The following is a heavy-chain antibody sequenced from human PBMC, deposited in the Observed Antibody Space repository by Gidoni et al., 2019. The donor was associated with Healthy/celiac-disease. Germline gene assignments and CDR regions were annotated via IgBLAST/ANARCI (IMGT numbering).Heavy chain of an antibody. Sequence: QVQLQESGPGLVKPSETLSLTCTVSGRSISSYYWSWIRQPPGKGLEWIGYIYYSGSTNYNPSLKSRVTISVDTSKNQFSLKLSSVTAADTAVYYCARGEPLTVSSPYFDYWGQGTLVTVSS. CDR3: ARGEPLTVSSPYFDY. D-gene: IGHD4-4*01. CDR2: IYYSGST. V-gene: IGHV4-59*01. J-gene: IGHJ4*02. CDR1: GRSISSYY.